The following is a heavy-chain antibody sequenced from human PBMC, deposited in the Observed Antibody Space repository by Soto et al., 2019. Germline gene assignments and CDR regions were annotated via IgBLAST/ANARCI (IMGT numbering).Heavy chain of an antibody. Sequence: QVQLQESGPGLVKPSQTLSLTCSVSGGSISSGGYYWSWIRQPPGKGLEWIGYIYYSANTHYNPSLKGRVSISADTSKNQFSLNLSSVTAADTAVYYSARSGGNSYYYGMDVWGQGTTVTVSS. CDR2: IYYSANT. CDR1: GGSISSGGYY. V-gene: IGHV4-31*02. D-gene: IGHD3-10*01. CDR3: ARSGGNSYYYGMDV. J-gene: IGHJ6*02.